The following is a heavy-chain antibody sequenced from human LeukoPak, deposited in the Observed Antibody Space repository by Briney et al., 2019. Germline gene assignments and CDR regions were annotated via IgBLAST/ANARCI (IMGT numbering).Heavy chain of an antibody. V-gene: IGHV4-39*01. D-gene: IGHD2-2*01. CDR3: ATQGTMILVPAAKRGFDP. J-gene: IGHJ5*02. Sequence: PSETLSLTCTVSGGSISSSSYYWGWIRQPPGQGLEWIGSIYYSGSTYYNPSLKSRVTISVDTPKNQFSLKLSSVTAADTAVYYCATQGTMILVPAAKRGFDPWGQGTLVTVSS. CDR2: IYYSGST. CDR1: GGSISSSSYY.